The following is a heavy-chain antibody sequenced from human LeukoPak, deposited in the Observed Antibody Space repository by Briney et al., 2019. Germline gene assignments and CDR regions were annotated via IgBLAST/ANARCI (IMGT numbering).Heavy chain of an antibody. CDR2: INTNTGNP. CDR3: ARSSIFGVIWD. CDR1: GYTFTSYA. V-gene: IGHV7-4-1*02. D-gene: IGHD3-3*01. J-gene: IGHJ4*02. Sequence: ASVKVSCKASGYTFTSYAINWVRQAPGQGLEWMGWINTNTGNPTYAQGFTGRFVFSLDTSVSTAYLQISSLKAEDTAVFYCARSSIFGVIWDWGQGTLVTVSS.